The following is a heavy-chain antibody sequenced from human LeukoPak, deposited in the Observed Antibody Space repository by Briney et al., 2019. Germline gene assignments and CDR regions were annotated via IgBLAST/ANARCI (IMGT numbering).Heavy chain of an antibody. CDR1: GYTFTDYY. CDR3: ARVGRGLWFGELTPLDY. Sequence: ASVKVSCKASGYTFTDYYMHWVRQAPGQGLEWMGWINPNSGGTNYAQKFQGRVTMTRDTSTSTAYMELSRLRSDDTAVYYCARVGRGLWFGELTPLDYWGQGTLVTVSS. CDR2: INPNSGGT. D-gene: IGHD3-10*01. J-gene: IGHJ4*02. V-gene: IGHV1-2*02.